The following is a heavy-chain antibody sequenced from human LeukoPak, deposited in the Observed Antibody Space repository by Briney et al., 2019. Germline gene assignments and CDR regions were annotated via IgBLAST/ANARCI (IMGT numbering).Heavy chain of an antibody. J-gene: IGHJ4*02. CDR3: ARGGLYYYDSSGYSPFDY. Sequence: PGGSLRLSCAASGFTFSSYWMHWVRQAPGKGLVWVSRINSDGSSTSYADSVKGRFTISRDNAKNTLYLQMNSLRAEDTAVYYCARGGLYYYDSSGYSPFDYWGQGTLVTVSS. CDR1: GFTFSSYW. V-gene: IGHV3-74*01. D-gene: IGHD3-22*01. CDR2: INSDGSST.